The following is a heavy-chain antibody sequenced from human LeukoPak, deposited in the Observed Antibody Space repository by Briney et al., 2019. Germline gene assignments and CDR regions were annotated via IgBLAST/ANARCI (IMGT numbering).Heavy chain of an antibody. CDR2: IYYSGST. Sequence: SETLSLTCTVSGGSISSYYWSWIRQPPGKGLEWIGYIYYSGSTNYNPSLKSRVTISVDTSNNQFSLKLSSVTAADTAVYYCARWGDNGDYGFDYWGQGTLVTVSS. J-gene: IGHJ4*02. CDR3: ARWGDNGDYGFDY. CDR1: GGSISSYY. D-gene: IGHD4-17*01. V-gene: IGHV4-59*08.